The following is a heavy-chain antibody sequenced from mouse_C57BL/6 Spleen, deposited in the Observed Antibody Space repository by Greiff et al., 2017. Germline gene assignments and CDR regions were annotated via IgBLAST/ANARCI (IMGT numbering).Heavy chain of an antibody. Sequence: QVQLQQPGAELVKPGASVKLSCKASGYTFTSYWMQWVKQRPGQGLEWIGEIDPSDSYTNYNQQFKGKATLTVDTSSSTAYMQLSSLTSEDSAVYYCARVGTHYDYDGYAMDYWGQGTSVTVSS. CDR2: IDPSDSYT. V-gene: IGHV1-50*01. D-gene: IGHD2-4*01. CDR3: ARVGTHYDYDGYAMDY. J-gene: IGHJ4*01. CDR1: GYTFTSYW.